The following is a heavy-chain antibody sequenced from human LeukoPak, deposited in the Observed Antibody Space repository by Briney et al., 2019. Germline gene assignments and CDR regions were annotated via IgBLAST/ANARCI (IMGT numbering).Heavy chain of an antibody. V-gene: IGHV3-48*03. J-gene: IGHJ4*02. D-gene: IGHD4-23*01. CDR1: GFTFTNYE. CDR3: ARPTVGY. Sequence: PGGSLRLSCAASGFTFTNYEMNWVRQAPGKGLEWVSYISSSGSVLLYADSVRGRFTISRDNAKNSLYLQMNSLRAEDTAVYYYARPTVGYWGQGTLVTVSS. CDR2: ISSSGSVL.